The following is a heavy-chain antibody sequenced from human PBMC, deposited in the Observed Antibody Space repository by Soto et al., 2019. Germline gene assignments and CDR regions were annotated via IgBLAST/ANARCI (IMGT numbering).Heavy chain of an antibody. J-gene: IGHJ5*02. CDR3: ARGDSSGWYGHWFDP. Sequence: PGGSLRLSCAASGFTFSSYSMNWVRQAPGKGLEWVSSISSSSSYIYYADSVKGRFTISRDNAKNSLYLQMNSLRAEDTAVYYCARGDSSGWYGHWFDPWGQGTLVTVSS. CDR2: ISSSSSYI. CDR1: GFTFSSYS. D-gene: IGHD6-19*01. V-gene: IGHV3-21*01.